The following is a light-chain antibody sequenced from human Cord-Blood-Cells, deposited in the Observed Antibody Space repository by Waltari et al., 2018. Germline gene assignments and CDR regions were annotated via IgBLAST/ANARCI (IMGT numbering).Light chain of an antibody. CDR2: EVS. V-gene: IGLV2-18*02. CDR1: SSDVGSYNR. Sequence: QSALTHPPSVSGSPGQSVTISCTGTSSDVGSYNRASWYQQPPGTAPKLMIYEVSNRPSGVPARFSGSKSGNTASLTISGLQAEDEADYYCSSYTSSSTWVFGGGTKLTVL. CDR3: SSYTSSSTWV. J-gene: IGLJ3*02.